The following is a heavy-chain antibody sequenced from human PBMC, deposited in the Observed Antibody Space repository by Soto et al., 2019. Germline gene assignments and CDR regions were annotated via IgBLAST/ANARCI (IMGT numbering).Heavy chain of an antibody. J-gene: IGHJ5*01. D-gene: IGHD6-19*01. Sequence: ASVKVSCKASGYTFTSYYMHWVRQAPGQGLEWMGRIYPSDGSTSYAQKFQGRVTMTGDTSTSTAYMELSSLRSEDTAVYYCGRDRSGWYCRGTWGQGSLVAVSS. CDR1: GYTFTSYY. CDR3: GRDRSGWYCRGT. V-gene: IGHV1-46*01. CDR2: IYPSDGST.